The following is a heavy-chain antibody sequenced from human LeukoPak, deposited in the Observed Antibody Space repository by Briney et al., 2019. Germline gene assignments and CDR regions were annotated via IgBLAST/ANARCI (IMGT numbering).Heavy chain of an antibody. CDR1: GFTFSNAW. Sequence: PGGSLRLSCAASGFTFSNAWMSWVRQAPGKGLEWVGRIKSKTDGGTTDYAAPVKGRFTISRDDSKNTLYLQMNSLRAEDTAVYYCTRDRSSVYFDYWGQGTLVIVSS. D-gene: IGHD3-22*01. V-gene: IGHV3-15*01. CDR2: IKSKTDGGTT. J-gene: IGHJ4*02. CDR3: TRDRSSVYFDY.